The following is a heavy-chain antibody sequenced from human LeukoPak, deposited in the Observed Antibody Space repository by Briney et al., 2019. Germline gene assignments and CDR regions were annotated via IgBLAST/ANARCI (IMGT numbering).Heavy chain of an antibody. Sequence: GGSLRLSCAASGFTFSSYAMHWVRQAPGKGLEWVAVMSYDGSNKYYADCVKGRFTISRDNSKNTLYLQMNRLRAEDTAVYYCAGDILTGYLTPRGGQGTLVTVSS. CDR1: GFTFSSYA. CDR2: MSYDGSNK. J-gene: IGHJ4*02. V-gene: IGHV3-30*04. CDR3: AGDILTGYLTPR. D-gene: IGHD3-9*01.